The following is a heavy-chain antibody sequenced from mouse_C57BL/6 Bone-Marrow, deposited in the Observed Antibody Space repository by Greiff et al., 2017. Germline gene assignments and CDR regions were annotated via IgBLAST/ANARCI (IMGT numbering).Heavy chain of an antibody. CDR3: ARSYDDNDYTMDY. D-gene: IGHD2-3*01. J-gene: IGHJ4*01. CDR2: MHPNGGSP. CDR1: GYTFTNYW. V-gene: IGHV1-64*01. Sequence: QVQLQQPGAELVKPGASVQLSCKASGYTFTNYWMHWVQQRPGQGLEWIGMMHPNGGSPDYNEKFKSEATLSVDTSSRAAYMELSSLTSEDSAVYDCARSYDDNDYTMDYWGQGTSVTVSS.